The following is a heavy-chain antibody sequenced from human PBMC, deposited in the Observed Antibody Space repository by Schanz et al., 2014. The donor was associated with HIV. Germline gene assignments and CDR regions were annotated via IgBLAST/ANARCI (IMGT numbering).Heavy chain of an antibody. CDR3: ARDRDSSNWFPEDFDY. Sequence: QVQLVQYGAEVKKPGASVKVSCKASGYTFIKYDISWVRQAPGQGPEWVGWISLYSGDTNYAQKFQGRVTMTTDISTSTAYMELRSLRSDDTAVYYCARDRDSSNWFPEDFDYWGQGTPVTVSS. CDR1: GYTFIKYD. D-gene: IGHD6-13*01. V-gene: IGHV1-18*01. J-gene: IGHJ4*02. CDR2: ISLYSGDT.